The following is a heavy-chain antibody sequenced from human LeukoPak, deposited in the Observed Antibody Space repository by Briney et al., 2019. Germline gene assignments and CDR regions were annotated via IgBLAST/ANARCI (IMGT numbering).Heavy chain of an antibody. V-gene: IGHV3-30*18. Sequence: PGGSLRLSCAASGFTFSSYDMHWVRQAPGKGLEWVAVISSDGSRKHYGDSVKGRFTISRDNSESTLFLQMNSLRTDDTSVYFCAKYAYNWNAPDGFDMWGQGTMVIVSS. D-gene: IGHD1-1*01. J-gene: IGHJ3*02. CDR2: ISSDGSRK. CDR3: AKYAYNWNAPDGFDM. CDR1: GFTFSSYD.